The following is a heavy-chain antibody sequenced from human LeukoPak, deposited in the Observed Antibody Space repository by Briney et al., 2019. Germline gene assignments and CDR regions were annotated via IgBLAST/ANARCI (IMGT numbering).Heavy chain of an antibody. D-gene: IGHD3-16*02. CDR3: ARGGYQFEH. Sequence: GGSLRLSCAPSGFTFGNYAMSSFRQAPVKGLEWIGSIRNKGDGGTTEYAASVRGRFIISRDDSKSIAYLQMDSLKTEDTAVYFCARGGYQFEHWGQGTLVTVSS. V-gene: IGHV3-49*03. J-gene: IGHJ1*01. CDR2: IRNKGDGGTT. CDR1: GFTFGNYA.